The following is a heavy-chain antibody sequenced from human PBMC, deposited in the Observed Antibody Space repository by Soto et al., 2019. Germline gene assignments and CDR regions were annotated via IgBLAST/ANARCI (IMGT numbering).Heavy chain of an antibody. CDR3: ARQGFGELHGLVDV. J-gene: IGHJ6*02. V-gene: IGHV4-59*08. D-gene: IGHD3-10*01. CDR2: ISYSRST. CDR1: GGSISTYY. Sequence: SETLSLTCTVSGGSISTYYWSWIRQPPGKGLEWIGYISYSRSTNYNPSLRSRVAISLDTAKNQFSLNLSSVTAADTALYYCARQGFGELHGLVDVWGQGITVTVSS.